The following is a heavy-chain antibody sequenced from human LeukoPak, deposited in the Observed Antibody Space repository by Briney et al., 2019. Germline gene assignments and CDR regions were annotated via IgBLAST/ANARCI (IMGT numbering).Heavy chain of an antibody. CDR2: IKSKTDGGTT. V-gene: IGHV3-15*01. CDR1: GFTFSNAW. D-gene: IGHD3-9*01. Sequence: GGSLRLSCAASGFTFSNAWVSWVRQAPGKGLEWVGRIKSKTDGGTTDYAAPVKGRFTISRDDSKNTLYLQMNSLKTEDTAVYYCTTDILTGYGRNEEVDYWGQGTLVTVSS. CDR3: TTDILTGYGRNEEVDY. J-gene: IGHJ4*02.